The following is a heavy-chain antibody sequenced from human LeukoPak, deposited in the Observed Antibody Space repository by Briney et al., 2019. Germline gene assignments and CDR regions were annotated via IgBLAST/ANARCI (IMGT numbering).Heavy chain of an antibody. V-gene: IGHV3-21*01. CDR2: ISGSNSYI. Sequence: GGSLRLSCAASGFTFSNYSMNWVRQAPGKGLEWVSSISGSNSYIYYADSVRGRFTISRDNSKNTLYLQMNSLRAEDTAVYYCAKDHKYRIAAAGRGWYFDYWGQGTLVTVSS. CDR3: AKDHKYRIAAAGRGWYFDY. D-gene: IGHD6-13*01. J-gene: IGHJ4*02. CDR1: GFTFSNYS.